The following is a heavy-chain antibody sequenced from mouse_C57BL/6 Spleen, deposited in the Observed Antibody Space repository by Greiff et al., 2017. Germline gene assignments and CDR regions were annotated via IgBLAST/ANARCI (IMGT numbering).Heavy chain of an antibody. Sequence: QVQLQQPGAELVRPGTSVKLSCKASGYTFTSYWMHWVKQRPGQGLEWIGVIDPSDSYTNYNQKFKGKATWTVDTSSSTAYMQLSSLTSEDFAVYDCARGYDYDGDAIDYWGQGTSVTVSS. CDR2: IDPSDSYT. J-gene: IGHJ4*01. V-gene: IGHV1-59*01. CDR3: ARGYDYDGDAIDY. CDR1: GYTFTSYW. D-gene: IGHD2-4*01.